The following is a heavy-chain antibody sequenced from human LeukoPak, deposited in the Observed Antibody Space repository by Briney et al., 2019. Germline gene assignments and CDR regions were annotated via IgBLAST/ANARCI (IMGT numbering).Heavy chain of an antibody. CDR1: GFTFSNYA. V-gene: IGHV3-23*01. Sequence: PGGSLRLSCAASGFTFSNYAMNWVRQAPGKGLEWVSVFSGSGDSTYYADSVKGRFTISRDNAKNSLYLQMNSLRAEDTAVYYCARDQTCGTSCSWGLSYYYYMDVWGKGTTVTVSS. J-gene: IGHJ6*03. D-gene: IGHD2-2*01. CDR3: ARDQTCGTSCSWGLSYYYYMDV. CDR2: FSGSGDST.